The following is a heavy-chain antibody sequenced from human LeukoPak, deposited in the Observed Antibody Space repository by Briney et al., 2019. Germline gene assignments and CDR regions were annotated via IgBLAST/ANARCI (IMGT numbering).Heavy chain of an antibody. CDR2: INLNSGGT. J-gene: IGHJ5*02. CDR3: AREGPYSSSWYYGVKNWFDP. Sequence: ASVKVSCKASGYTFTGYYMHWVRQAPGQGLEWMGWINLNSGGTNYAQKFQGRVTMTRDTSISTAYMELSRLRSDDTAVYYCAREGPYSSSWYYGVKNWFDPWGQGTLVTVSS. V-gene: IGHV1-2*02. D-gene: IGHD6-13*01. CDR1: GYTFTGYY.